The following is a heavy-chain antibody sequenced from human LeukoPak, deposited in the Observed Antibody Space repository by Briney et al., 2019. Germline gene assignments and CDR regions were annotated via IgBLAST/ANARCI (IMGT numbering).Heavy chain of an antibody. CDR1: GFTVSSNY. V-gene: IGHV3-53*01. Sequence: GGSLRLSCAASGFTVSSNYMSWVRQAPGKGLEWVSVIYSGGSTYYADSVKGRFTISRDNSKNTLYLQMNSLRAEDTAVYYCARAPTRNAFDIWGQGTMVTASS. CDR2: IYSGGST. J-gene: IGHJ3*02. CDR3: ARAPTRNAFDI.